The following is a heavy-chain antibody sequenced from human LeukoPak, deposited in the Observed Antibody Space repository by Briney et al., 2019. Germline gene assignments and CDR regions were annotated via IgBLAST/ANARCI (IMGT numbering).Heavy chain of an antibody. V-gene: IGHV4-34*01. D-gene: IGHD3-9*01. Sequence: SETLSLTCAVYGGSFSGYYWSWIRQPPGKGLEWIGEINHSGSTNYNPSLKSRVTISVDTSKNQFSLKLSSVTAADTAVYYCARRDDILTPFDYWGQGTQVTVSS. CDR3: ARRDDILTPFDY. J-gene: IGHJ4*02. CDR1: GGSFSGYY. CDR2: INHSGST.